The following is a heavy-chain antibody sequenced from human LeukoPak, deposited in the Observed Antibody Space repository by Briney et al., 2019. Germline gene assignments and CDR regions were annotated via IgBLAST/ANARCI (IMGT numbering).Heavy chain of an antibody. Sequence: SGTLSLTCTVSGGSISSYYWSWIRQPPGKRLEWIGYIYYSGSTNSNPSLKSRVTISADTSKNQFSLKLSSVTAADTAVYYCARGNYDSRGYSNAFDIWGQGAMVTVSS. J-gene: IGHJ3*02. CDR3: ARGNYDSRGYSNAFDI. V-gene: IGHV4-59*01. CDR2: IYYSGST. D-gene: IGHD3-22*01. CDR1: GGSISSYY.